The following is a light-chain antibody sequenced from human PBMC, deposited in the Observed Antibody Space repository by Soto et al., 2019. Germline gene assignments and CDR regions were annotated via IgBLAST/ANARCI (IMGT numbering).Light chain of an antibody. Sequence: DIQMTQSPSTLSASVGDRVTITCRASKSISKWVGWYKQKRERAPKLLIFDASRLDSGVTSSFSGSGSETEFTLTISGLQPDDFATYYCHQYHSYPPTFGGGTTVEIK. CDR3: HQYHSYPPT. CDR1: KSISKW. CDR2: DAS. J-gene: IGKJ4*01. V-gene: IGKV1-5*01.